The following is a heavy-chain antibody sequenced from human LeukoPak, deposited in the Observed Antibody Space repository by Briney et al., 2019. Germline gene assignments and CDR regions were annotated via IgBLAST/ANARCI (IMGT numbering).Heavy chain of an antibody. V-gene: IGHV1-69*05. Sequence: SVKVSCKASGGTFSSYAISWVRQAPGQGLEWMGRIIPIFGTANYAQKFQGRVTITTDESTSTAYMELSSLRSEDTAVYYCATALSWLPLFDYWGQGTLVTVSS. CDR1: GGTFSSYA. D-gene: IGHD3-22*01. J-gene: IGHJ4*02. CDR2: IIPIFGTA. CDR3: ATALSWLPLFDY.